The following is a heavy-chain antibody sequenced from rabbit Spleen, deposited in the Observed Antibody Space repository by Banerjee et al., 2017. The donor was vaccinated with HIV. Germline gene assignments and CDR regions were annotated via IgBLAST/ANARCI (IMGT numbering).Heavy chain of an antibody. J-gene: IGHJ4*01. CDR3: ASAYSDIYFNL. CDR2: VGSGSGST. D-gene: IGHD6-1*01. Sequence: QEQLEESGGGLVTPGGTLTVPCNASGFSFSSGYYMSWVRQAPGKGLEWIGCVGSGSGSTWYASWAKGRFTISKTSSTTVTLQMTSLTAADTATYFCASAYSDIYFNLWGPGTLVTVS. V-gene: IGHV1S45*01. CDR1: GFSFSSGYY.